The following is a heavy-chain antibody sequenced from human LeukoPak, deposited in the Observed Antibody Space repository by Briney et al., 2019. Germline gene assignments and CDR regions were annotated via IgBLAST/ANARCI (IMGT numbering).Heavy chain of an antibody. CDR2: INPNSGGT. D-gene: IGHD3-10*01. Sequence: ASVKVSCKASGYTFTGYYMHWVRQAPGQGLEWMGCINPNSGGTNYAQKFQGRVTMTRDTSISTAYMELSRLRSDDTAVYYCARDGSWSTGYNWFDPWGQGTLVTVSS. J-gene: IGHJ5*02. CDR3: ARDGSWSTGYNWFDP. V-gene: IGHV1-2*02. CDR1: GYTFTGYY.